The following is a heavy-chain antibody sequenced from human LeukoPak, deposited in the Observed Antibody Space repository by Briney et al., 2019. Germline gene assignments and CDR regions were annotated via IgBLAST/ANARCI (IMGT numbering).Heavy chain of an antibody. CDR3: AKVGSGSYYFDY. CDR2: IKHDGSEK. CDR1: GFIFTNYF. V-gene: IGHV3-7*03. D-gene: IGHD1-26*01. Sequence: PGGSLRLSCAASGFIFTNYFMSWVRQAPGKGLEWVASIKHDGSEKYYVDSVRGRFTISRDNTMNSLYLQMNSLRAEDTAVYYCAKVGSGSYYFDYWGQGTLVTVSS. J-gene: IGHJ4*02.